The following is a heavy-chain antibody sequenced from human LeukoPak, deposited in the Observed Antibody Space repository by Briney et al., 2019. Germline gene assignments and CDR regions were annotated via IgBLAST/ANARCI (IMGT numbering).Heavy chain of an antibody. J-gene: IGHJ6*04. CDR1: GGSISSYY. D-gene: IGHD6-19*01. CDR3: ARDGQWPGMDV. Sequence: TSETLSLTCTVSGGSISSYYWSWIRQPPGKGLEWIGYIYYSGSTNYNPSLKSRVTISVDTSKNQFSLKLSSVTAADTAVYYCARDGQWPGMDVWGKGTTVTVSS. V-gene: IGHV4-59*01. CDR2: IYYSGST.